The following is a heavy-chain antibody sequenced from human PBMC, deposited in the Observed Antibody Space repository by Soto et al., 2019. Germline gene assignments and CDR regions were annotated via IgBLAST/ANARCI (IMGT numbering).Heavy chain of an antibody. CDR1: GYTFTSYG. CDR2: TSAYKGNT. CDR3: ARRQWLVGGYYYGMDV. V-gene: IGHV1-18*01. D-gene: IGHD6-19*01. J-gene: IGHJ6*02. Sequence: QVQLVQSGAEVKKPGASVKVSGKASGYTFTSYGISWVRQAPGQGLEWMGWTSAYKGNTNYAQKLQGRVTMTTDTSTSTAYMELRSLRSDDTAVYYCARRQWLVGGYYYGMDVWGQGTTVTVSS.